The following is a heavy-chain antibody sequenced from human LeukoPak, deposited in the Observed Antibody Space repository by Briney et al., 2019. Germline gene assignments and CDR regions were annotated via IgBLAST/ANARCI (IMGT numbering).Heavy chain of an antibody. D-gene: IGHD3-9*01. J-gene: IGHJ4*02. CDR2: INPNSGGT. CDR1: GYTFTGYY. V-gene: IGHV1-2*02. CDR3: ARGHKAHYDILTGYYMPFDY. Sequence: GASVKVSCKASGYTFTGYYMHWVRQAPGQGLEWMGWINPNSGGTNYAQKFQGRVTMTRDTSISTAYMELRSLRSDDTAVYYCARGHKAHYDILTGYYMPFDYWGQGTLVTVSS.